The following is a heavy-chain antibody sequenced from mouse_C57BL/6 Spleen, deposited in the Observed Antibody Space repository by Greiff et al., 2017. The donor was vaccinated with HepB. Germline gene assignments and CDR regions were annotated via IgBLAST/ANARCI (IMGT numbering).Heavy chain of an antibody. CDR1: SYTFTSYW. CDR3: ARMVTTGFAY. J-gene: IGHJ3*01. V-gene: IGHV1-52*01. CDR2: IDPSDSET. Sequence: QVQLQQPGAELVRPGSSVKLSCKASSYTFTSYWMHWVKQRPIQGLEWIGNIDPSDSETHYNQKFKDKATLTVDKSSSTAYMQLSSLTSEDSAVYYCARMVTTGFAYWGQGTLVTVSA. D-gene: IGHD2-2*01.